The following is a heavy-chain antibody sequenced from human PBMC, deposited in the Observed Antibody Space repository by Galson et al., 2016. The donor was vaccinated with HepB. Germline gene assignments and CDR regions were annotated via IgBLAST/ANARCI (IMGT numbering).Heavy chain of an antibody. D-gene: IGHD3-16*01. V-gene: IGHV4-34*01. CDR3: VRDMGAHRFDP. CDR2: INHRGST. J-gene: IGHJ5*02. CDR1: GGSFSGYY. Sequence: SETLSLTCAVYGGSFSGYYWSWIRQPPGKGLEWIGEINHRGSTNYNPSLKSRVTISVDTSKNQFSLKLSSVTAADTAVYYCVRDMGAHRFDPWGQGTLVTVSS.